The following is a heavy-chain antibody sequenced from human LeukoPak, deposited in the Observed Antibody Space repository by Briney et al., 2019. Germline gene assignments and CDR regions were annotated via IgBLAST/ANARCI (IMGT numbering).Heavy chain of an antibody. D-gene: IGHD2-2*02. Sequence: SQTLSLTCTVSGGSISSGGYYWSWIRQHPGKGLEWIGYIYYSGSTYYNPSLKSRVTISVDTSKNQFSLKLSSVTAADTAVYYCARMLVVVPAAIPGFFDLWGRGTLVTVSS. V-gene: IGHV4-31*03. CDR1: GGSISSGGYY. CDR2: IYYSGST. CDR3: ARMLVVVPAAIPGFFDL. J-gene: IGHJ2*01.